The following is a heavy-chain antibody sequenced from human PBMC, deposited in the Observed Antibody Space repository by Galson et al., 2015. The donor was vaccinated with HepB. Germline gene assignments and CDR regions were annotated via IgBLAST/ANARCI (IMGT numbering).Heavy chain of an antibody. CDR3: ARAGFGSHPYWYFDL. J-gene: IGHJ2*01. CDR1: GFTFSSYT. V-gene: IGHV3-48*02. D-gene: IGHD2-15*01. Sequence: SLRLSCAASGFTFSSYTMNWVRQAPGKGLGWLSCISTDSSTIYYADYVKGRFTISRDNAKNSLYLQMHSLRDEDTAVYYCARAGFGSHPYWYFDLWGRGTLVTVSS. CDR2: ISTDSSTI.